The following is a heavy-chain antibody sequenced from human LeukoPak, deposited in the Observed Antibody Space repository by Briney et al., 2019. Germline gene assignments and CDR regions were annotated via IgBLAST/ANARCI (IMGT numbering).Heavy chain of an antibody. Sequence: SETLSLTCAVYGGSFSGYYWSWIRQPPGKGLEWIGEINHSGSTNYNPSLKSRVTISVDTSKNQFSLKLSSVTAADTAVYYCARGPRSDYYDSSAYGMDVWGQGTTVTVSS. V-gene: IGHV4-34*01. D-gene: IGHD3-22*01. CDR1: GGSFSGYY. J-gene: IGHJ6*02. CDR3: ARGPRSDYYDSSAYGMDV. CDR2: INHSGST.